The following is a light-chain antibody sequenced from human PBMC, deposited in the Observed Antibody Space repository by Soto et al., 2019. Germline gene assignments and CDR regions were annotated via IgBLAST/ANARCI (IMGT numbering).Light chain of an antibody. J-gene: IGLJ1*01. CDR2: DVS. V-gene: IGLV2-14*01. CDR1: SSDVGGCNY. Sequence: QSALTQPASVSGSPGQPITISCTGTSSDVGGCNYVSWYQQHPGKAPKVMIYDVSNRPSGVSNRFSGSKSGNTASLTISGLQAEDEADYYCGSYTTSSTLYVFGTGTKVTVL. CDR3: GSYTTSSTLYV.